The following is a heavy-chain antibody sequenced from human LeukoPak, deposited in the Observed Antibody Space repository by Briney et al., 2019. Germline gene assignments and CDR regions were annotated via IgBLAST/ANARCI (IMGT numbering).Heavy chain of an antibody. CDR3: ARVLGEGVPAAEYYYYYGMDV. D-gene: IGHD2-2*01. V-gene: IGHV3-30-3*01. Sequence: GGSLRLSCAASGIIFNNFAFHWVRQAPGKGLEWVAAVSYDGSSKYYADSVRGRLTISRDNSKNTLYLQMDSLKPVDTAVYYCARVLGEGVPAAEYYYYYGMDVWGQGTTVTVSS. J-gene: IGHJ6*02. CDR2: VSYDGSSK. CDR1: GIIFNNFA.